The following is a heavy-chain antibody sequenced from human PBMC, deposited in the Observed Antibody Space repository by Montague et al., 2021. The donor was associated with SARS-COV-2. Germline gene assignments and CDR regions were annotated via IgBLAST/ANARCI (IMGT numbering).Heavy chain of an antibody. CDR2: IYHRVST. CDR3: VGAGVIHNRPQV. D-gene: IGHD2-8*01. CDR1: GDSIMPANC. J-gene: IGHJ4*02. V-gene: IGHV4-4*02. Sequence: SETLSLTCAVSGDSIMPANCWSWFRHPPGQELEWMVEIYHRVSTNYNPSLKSRVSMSVVKSKNQVSLELYSVTAGDTALYYCVGAGVIHNRPQVWGQGALVTVSS.